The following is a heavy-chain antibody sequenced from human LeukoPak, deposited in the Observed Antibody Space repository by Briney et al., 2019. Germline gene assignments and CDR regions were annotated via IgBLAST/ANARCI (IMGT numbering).Heavy chain of an antibody. CDR1: AFTFCNYA. CDR2: ITGSDGNT. V-gene: IGHV3-23*01. CDR3: AKHSHRHYHYYYMDV. D-gene: IGHD1-26*01. J-gene: IGHJ6*03. Sequence: PGGSLRLSCAASAFTFCNYALTWVRQTPGKGLELGSSITGSDGNTQYADSVKGRFTISRDNSKNTLYLQMNSLRAEDTAIYFCAKHSHRHYHYYYMDVWGTGTTVTVFS.